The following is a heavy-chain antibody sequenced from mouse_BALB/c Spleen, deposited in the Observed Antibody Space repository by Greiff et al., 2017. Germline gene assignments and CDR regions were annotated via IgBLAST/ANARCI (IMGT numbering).Heavy chain of an antibody. CDR3: AKPFYDGYYDYAMDY. Sequence: VHLVESGPGLVAPSQSLSITCTVSGFSLTDYGVSWIRQPPGKGLEWLGVIWGGGSTYYNSALKSRLSISKDNSKSQVFLKMNSLQTDDTAMYYCAKPFYDGYYDYAMDYWGQGTSVTVSS. D-gene: IGHD2-3*01. CDR2: IWGGGST. V-gene: IGHV2-6-5*01. J-gene: IGHJ4*01. CDR1: GFSLTDYG.